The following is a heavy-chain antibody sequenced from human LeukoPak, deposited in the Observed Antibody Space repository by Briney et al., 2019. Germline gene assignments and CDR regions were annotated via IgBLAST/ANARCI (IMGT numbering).Heavy chain of an antibody. CDR3: ARAQNEGYCSGGSCDAWFDP. D-gene: IGHD2-15*01. J-gene: IGHJ5*02. CDR2: IYYSGST. Sequence: KPSETLSLTCTVSGGSISSYYWSWIRQPLGKGLEWIGYIYYSGSTNYNPSLKSRVTISVDTSKNQFSLKLSSVTAADTAVHYCARAQNEGYCSGGSCDAWFDPWGQGTLVTVSS. CDR1: GGSISSYY. V-gene: IGHV4-59*01.